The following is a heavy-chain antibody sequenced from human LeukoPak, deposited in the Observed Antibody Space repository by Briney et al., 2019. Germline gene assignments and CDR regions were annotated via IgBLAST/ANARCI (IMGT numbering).Heavy chain of an antibody. Sequence: GGSLRLSCAASGFTFDDYGMSWVRHVPGKGLEWVSGINWNGGSTGYADSVKGRFTISRDNAKNSLYLQMDSLRAEDTAVYYCARSSGFSYGLRFDYWGQGTLVTVSS. CDR2: INWNGGST. D-gene: IGHD5-18*01. J-gene: IGHJ4*02. CDR3: ARSSGFSYGLRFDY. V-gene: IGHV3-20*04. CDR1: GFTFDDYG.